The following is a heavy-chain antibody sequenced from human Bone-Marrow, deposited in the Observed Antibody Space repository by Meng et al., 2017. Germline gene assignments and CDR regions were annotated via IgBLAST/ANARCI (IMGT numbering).Heavy chain of an antibody. CDR3: ARDRAPATGLFFFDY. J-gene: IGHJ4*02. D-gene: IGHD1-1*01. CDR1: GDSITSSANS. Sequence: SETLSLTCVVSGDSITSSANSWGWIRQSPGQILEWFGSVSHGGQTYSNPSLRSRVTMSLDPSKNQFSLTLTSVTAADTAVYYCARDRAPATGLFFFDYWGQGSLVSVSS. V-gene: IGHV4-39*07. CDR2: VSHGGQT.